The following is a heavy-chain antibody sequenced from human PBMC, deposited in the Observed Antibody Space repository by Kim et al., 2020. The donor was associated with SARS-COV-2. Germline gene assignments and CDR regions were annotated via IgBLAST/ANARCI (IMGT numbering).Heavy chain of an antibody. V-gene: IGHV3-74*01. CDR1: GFSFSNYW. CDR3: AGGMSGLAGALER. Sequence: GGSLRLSCAASGFSFSNYWMHWVRQVPGKGLVWIARIDMGGGTTNYADYARGRFTISRDNAKNTLYLQLNSLRVEDTAVYYCAGGMSGLAGALERWGQGTLVTVSS. J-gene: IGHJ4*02. CDR2: IDMGGGTT. D-gene: IGHD3-10*01.